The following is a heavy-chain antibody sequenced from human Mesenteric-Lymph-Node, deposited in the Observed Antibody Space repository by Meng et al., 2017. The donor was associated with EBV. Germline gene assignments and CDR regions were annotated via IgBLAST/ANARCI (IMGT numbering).Heavy chain of an antibody. CDR3: ARDPLLVRGAFPPDY. CDR2: IFDGDDNT. CDR1: GYTFSHHA. Sequence: QFQLVQSGAEVKNPGASVKISCKTSGYTFSHHAMHWVRQAPGQRLEWMGWIFDGDDNTKYSQKFQGRVTITRDTSASTVYMELTSLRSEDTAVYYCARDPLLVRGAFPPDYWGQGTLVTVSS. J-gene: IGHJ4*02. D-gene: IGHD3-10*01. V-gene: IGHV1-3*01.